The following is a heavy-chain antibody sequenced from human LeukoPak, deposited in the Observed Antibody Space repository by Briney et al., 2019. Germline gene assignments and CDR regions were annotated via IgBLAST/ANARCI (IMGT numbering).Heavy chain of an antibody. Sequence: ASVKVSCKASGYTLTSYDITWVRQATGQGLEWMGWMNPNSGNTGYPQKFQGRLTITRNISISTIYMELSSLTSEDTAVYYCARGGAVTTFYYYYMDVWGKGTTVTVSS. CDR1: GYTLTSYD. D-gene: IGHD4-17*01. V-gene: IGHV1-8*03. J-gene: IGHJ6*03. CDR2: MNPNSGNT. CDR3: ARGGAVTTFYYYYMDV.